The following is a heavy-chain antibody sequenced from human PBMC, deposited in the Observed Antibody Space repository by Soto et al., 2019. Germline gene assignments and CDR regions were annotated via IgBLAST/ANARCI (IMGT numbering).Heavy chain of an antibody. J-gene: IGHJ4*02. CDR2: ISGYNDNT. Sequence: QVQLVQSGAEVKKSGASVKVSCKASGYTFTSSGISWVRQAPGQGLEWMGWISGYNDNTNYAQKFQGRVTMTADTPTSTAYMELRSLRSDDTAVYFCGREYSSSWNYIDYWGQGTLVTVSS. D-gene: IGHD6-13*01. V-gene: IGHV1-18*01. CDR1: GYTFTSSG. CDR3: GREYSSSWNYIDY.